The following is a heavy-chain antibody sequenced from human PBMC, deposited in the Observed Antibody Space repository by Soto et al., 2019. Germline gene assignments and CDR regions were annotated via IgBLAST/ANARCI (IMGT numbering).Heavy chain of an antibody. CDR2: IRYSGTTI. D-gene: IGHD1-1*01. CDR3: ARGGPNDRDY. Sequence: EVQLVQSGGGLIQPGGSLRLSCAASGFTFTTYSMNWVRQAPGKGLEWVSYIRYSGTTIYYADSVKGRFTISRDDGKNSLYLQMDSLRPEDTAVYYCARGGPNDRDYWGQGTLVTVSS. V-gene: IGHV3-48*01. CDR1: GFTFTTYS. J-gene: IGHJ4*02.